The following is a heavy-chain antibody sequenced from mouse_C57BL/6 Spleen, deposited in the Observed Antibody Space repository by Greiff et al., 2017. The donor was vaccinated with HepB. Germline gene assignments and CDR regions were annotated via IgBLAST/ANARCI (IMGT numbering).Heavy chain of an antibody. CDR1: GYTFTSYW. Sequence: QVQLKQPGAELVRPGTSVKLSCKASGYTFTSYWMHWVKQRPGQGLEWIGVIDPSDSYTNYNQKFKGKATLTVDTSSSTAYMQLSSLTSKDSAVYYCVIYYGNYVGAMDYWGQGTSVTVSS. D-gene: IGHD2-1*01. J-gene: IGHJ4*01. CDR3: VIYYGNYVGAMDY. V-gene: IGHV1-59*01. CDR2: IDPSDSYT.